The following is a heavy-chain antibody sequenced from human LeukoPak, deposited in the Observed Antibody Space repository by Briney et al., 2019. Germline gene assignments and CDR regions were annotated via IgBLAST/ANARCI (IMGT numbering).Heavy chain of an antibody. CDR1: GFTFSGYS. D-gene: IGHD2/OR15-2a*01. V-gene: IGHV3-30*04. CDR3: ASLLWEYGNDY. CDR2: ISYDGSNK. J-gene: IGHJ4*02. Sequence: GRSLRLSCAASGFTFSGYSMRWVRQAPGKGLEWVAVISYDGSNKYYADSVKGRFTISRDNSKNTLYLQMNSLRAEDTAVYYCASLLWEYGNDYWGQGTLVTVSS.